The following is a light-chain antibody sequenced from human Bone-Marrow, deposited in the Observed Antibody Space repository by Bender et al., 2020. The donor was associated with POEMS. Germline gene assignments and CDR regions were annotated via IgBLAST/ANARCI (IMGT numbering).Light chain of an antibody. CDR3: YSTDSSSNLRV. CDR2: EDN. J-gene: IGLJ3*02. V-gene: IGLV3-10*01. Sequence: SYDLTQPPSVSVSPGQSARITCSGDALPKKYVSWYQQRSGQAPILVIFEDNKRHSGIPERFLGSSSGTMATLTISGAQVEDEADYYCYSTDSSSNLRVFGGGTKLTVL. CDR1: ALPKKY.